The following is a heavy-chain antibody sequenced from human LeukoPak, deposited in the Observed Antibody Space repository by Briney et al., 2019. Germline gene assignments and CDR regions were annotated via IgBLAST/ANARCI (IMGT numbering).Heavy chain of an antibody. D-gene: IGHD6-19*01. CDR3: AREYFKRGWYSGALDI. Sequence: ASVKVSCKASGYTFTGYHMQWVRQAPGQGLEWMGWINPNSGGTNFGQKFQGRVTMTRDTSTSTAYMELSRLRSDDTAVYYCAREYFKRGWYSGALDIWGQGTMVTVSS. CDR2: INPNSGGT. V-gene: IGHV1-2*02. CDR1: GYTFTGYH. J-gene: IGHJ3*02.